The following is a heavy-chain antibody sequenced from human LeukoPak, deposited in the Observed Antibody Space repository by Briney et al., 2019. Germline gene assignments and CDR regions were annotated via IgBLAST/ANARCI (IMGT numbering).Heavy chain of an antibody. D-gene: IGHD6-13*01. V-gene: IGHV3-23*01. Sequence: GGSLRLSCAASGFTFSSYAMSWVRQAPGKGLEWVSDISGGGATTFYADSVKGRFTISRDNSKNTLYLQLSSLRAEDTAVYYCAKSTGYSTTGRDFDSWGRGTLVTVSS. CDR1: GFTFSSYA. CDR2: ISGGGATT. J-gene: IGHJ4*02. CDR3: AKSTGYSTTGRDFDS.